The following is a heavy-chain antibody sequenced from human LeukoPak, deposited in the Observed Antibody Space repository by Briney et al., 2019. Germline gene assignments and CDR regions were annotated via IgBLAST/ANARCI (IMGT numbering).Heavy chain of an antibody. CDR1: GFTFSSFA. J-gene: IGHJ5*02. CDR3: ARVGATTRAWFDP. V-gene: IGHV4-34*08. CDR2: INHSGST. D-gene: IGHD1-26*01. Sequence: GSLRLSCAASGFTFSSFAMTWIRQPPGKGLEWIGEINHSGSTNYNPSLKSRVTISVDTSKNQFSLKLSSVTAADTAVYYCARVGATTRAWFDPWGQGTLVTVSS.